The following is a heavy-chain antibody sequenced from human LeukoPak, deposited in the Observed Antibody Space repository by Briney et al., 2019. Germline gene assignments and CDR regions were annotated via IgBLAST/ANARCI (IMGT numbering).Heavy chain of an antibody. CDR1: GFTFSSYY. Sequence: GGSLRLSCAASGFTFSSYYMHWVRQAPGKGLEYVSTISPNGGTTYYANSVKGRFTISRDNSKNTLFLQMGSLRAEDTAVYYCARHWELRGQGTLVTVSS. V-gene: IGHV3-64*01. J-gene: IGHJ4*02. D-gene: IGHD1-26*01. CDR3: ARHWEL. CDR2: ISPNGGTT.